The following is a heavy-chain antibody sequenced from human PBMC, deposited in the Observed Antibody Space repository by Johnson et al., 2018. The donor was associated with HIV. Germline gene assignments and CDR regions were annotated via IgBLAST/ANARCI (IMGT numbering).Heavy chain of an antibody. CDR1: GFTFSNYG. V-gene: IGHV3-30*03. CDR3: AREGQEVNDAFDI. CDR2: ISYDGSNK. J-gene: IGHJ3*02. Sequence: QVQLVESGGGVVQPGGSLRLSCAASGFTFSNYGMHWVRQAPGKGLEWVAVISYDGSNKYYADSVKGRFTISRDNSKNTLYLQMNSLRAEDTAVYYWAREGQEVNDAFDIWGQGTMVTVSS.